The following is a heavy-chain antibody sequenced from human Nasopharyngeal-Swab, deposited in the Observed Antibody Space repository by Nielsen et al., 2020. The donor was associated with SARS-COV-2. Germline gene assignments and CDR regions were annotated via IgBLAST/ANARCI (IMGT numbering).Heavy chain of an antibody. CDR2: ISAYNGNT. CDR1: GYTFTSYG. CDR3: ARLYCGGDCSYYYYYGMDV. V-gene: IGHV1-18*01. J-gene: IGHJ6*01. Sequence: ASVKVSCKASGYTFTSYGISWVRQAPGQGLEWMGWISAYNGNTNYAQKLQGRVTMTTDTSTSTAYMELRSLRSDDTAVYYCARLYCGGDCSYYYYYGMDVWGPRDHGHRLL. D-gene: IGHD2-21*02.